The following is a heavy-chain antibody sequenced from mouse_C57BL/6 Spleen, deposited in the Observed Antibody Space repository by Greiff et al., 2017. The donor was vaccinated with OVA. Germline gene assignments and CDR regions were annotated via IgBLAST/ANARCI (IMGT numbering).Heavy chain of an antibody. CDR1: GFTFSSYA. CDR3: ARDNGNYYFDY. V-gene: IGHV5-4*01. J-gene: IGHJ2*01. Sequence: DVMLVESGGGLVKPGGSLKLSCAASGFTFSSYAMSWVRQTPEKRLEWVATISDGGSYTYYPDNVKGRFTVARDHNKNNLYLQMSHLRSEDTDMYYCARDNGNYYFDYWGQGTTLTVSS. D-gene: IGHD2-1*01. CDR2: ISDGGSYT.